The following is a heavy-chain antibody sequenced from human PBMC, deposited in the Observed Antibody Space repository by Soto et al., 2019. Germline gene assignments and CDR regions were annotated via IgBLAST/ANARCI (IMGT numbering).Heavy chain of an antibody. CDR2: ISGGGGPT. CDR3: AKVSRFLDSGLI. J-gene: IGHJ4*03. V-gene: IGHV3-23*01. Sequence: GGSLRLSCTASGFTFSTYAMTWVRQAPGKGLEWVSAISGGGGPTYYADSVKGRFTISRGNSKNTLYLQMNSLRADDTAVYYCAKVSRFLDSGLIWGQGTLVTVSS. CDR1: GFTFSTYA. D-gene: IGHD3-10*01.